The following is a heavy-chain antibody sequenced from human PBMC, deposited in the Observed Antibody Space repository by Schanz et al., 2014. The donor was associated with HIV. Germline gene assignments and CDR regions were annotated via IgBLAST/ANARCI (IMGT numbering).Heavy chain of an antibody. CDR2: ISGSGVST. V-gene: IGHV3-23*04. J-gene: IGHJ4*02. D-gene: IGHD6-19*01. CDR1: GFTFGDYA. CDR3: AKMARSVAANTNFDY. Sequence: EVHLVESGGGLIKPGRSLRLSCRASGFTFGDYAMAWFRQAPGKGLEWVSSISGSGVSTFYAGSVKGRFAISRDKSKNTLYLQMNSLRVEDTAVYYCAKMARSVAANTNFDYWGQGTLVTVSS.